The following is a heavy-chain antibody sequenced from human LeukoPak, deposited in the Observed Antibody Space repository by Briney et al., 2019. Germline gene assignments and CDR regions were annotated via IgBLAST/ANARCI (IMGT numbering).Heavy chain of an antibody. CDR1: GGTFSSYA. D-gene: IGHD1-26*01. Sequence: VASVKVSCKASGGTFSSYAISWVRQAPGQGLEWMGGIIPIFGTANYAQKFQGRVTITADESTSTAYMELSSLRSEDTAVYYCARETGDSGSMYYFDYWGQGTLVTVSS. V-gene: IGHV1-69*01. CDR3: ARETGDSGSMYYFDY. J-gene: IGHJ4*02. CDR2: IIPIFGTA.